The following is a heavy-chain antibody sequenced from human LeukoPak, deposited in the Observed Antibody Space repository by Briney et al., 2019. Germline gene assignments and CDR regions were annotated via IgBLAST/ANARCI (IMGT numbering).Heavy chain of an antibody. Sequence: SETLSLTCTVSGGSISSGGYSWSWIRQHPGKGLEWIGYIYYSGSTYYTPSLKSRVTISVDTSKNQFSLKLSSVTAADTAVYYCARGPGDYDILTGYYFAFDIWGQGTMVTVSS. CDR2: IYYSGST. J-gene: IGHJ3*02. V-gene: IGHV4-31*03. CDR3: ARGPGDYDILTGYYFAFDI. CDR1: GGSISSGGYS. D-gene: IGHD3-9*01.